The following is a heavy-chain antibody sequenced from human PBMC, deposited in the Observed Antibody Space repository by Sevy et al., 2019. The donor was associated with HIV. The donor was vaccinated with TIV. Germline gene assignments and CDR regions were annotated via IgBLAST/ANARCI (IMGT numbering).Heavy chain of an antibody. CDR1: GFTFSNAW. CDR2: IKSKTDGGTT. J-gene: IGHJ4*02. D-gene: IGHD3-10*01. Sequence: GGSLRLSCAASGFTFSNAWMSWVRQAPGKGLEWVGRIKSKTDGGTTDYAAPVKGRFTISRDDSKNTLYLQMNSMKTDNTVIYYCSTVSKKRGLSALLDYWGQGTLVTVFS. V-gene: IGHV3-15*01. CDR3: STVSKKRGLSALLDY.